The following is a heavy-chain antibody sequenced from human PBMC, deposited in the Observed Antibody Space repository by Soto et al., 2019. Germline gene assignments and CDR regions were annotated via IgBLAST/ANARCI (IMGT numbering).Heavy chain of an antibody. V-gene: IGHV1-18*04. Sequence: AASVKVSCTASGYTFTSYGITWVRQAPGQDLEWMGCISAYNGDTNYAQRLQGRVTMTTDTSTSTVYMELKSLKSDDTAVYYCARDQEYSTSGLYWFDLWG. CDR2: ISAYNGDT. J-gene: IGHJ5*02. CDR3: ARDQEYSTSGLYWFDL. CDR1: GYTFTSYG. D-gene: IGHD6-6*01.